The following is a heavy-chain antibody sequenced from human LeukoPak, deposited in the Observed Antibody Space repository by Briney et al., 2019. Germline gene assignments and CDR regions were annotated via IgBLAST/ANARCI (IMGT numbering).Heavy chain of an antibody. D-gene: IGHD6-19*01. CDR1: GFTFSSYA. Sequence: GGSLRLSCAASGFTFSSYAMSWVRQAPGKGLEWVSAISGSGGSTYYADSVKGRFTISRDNSKNTLYLQMDSLRVEDTAFYYCAKDNRRHYTSGPNPDSLHWGQGALVTVSS. J-gene: IGHJ4*02. V-gene: IGHV3-23*01. CDR2: ISGSGGST. CDR3: AKDNRRHYTSGPNPDSLH.